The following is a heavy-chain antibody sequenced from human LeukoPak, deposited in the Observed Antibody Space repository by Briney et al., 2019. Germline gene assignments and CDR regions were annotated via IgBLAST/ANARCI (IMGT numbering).Heavy chain of an antibody. CDR1: GYSFASYW. J-gene: IGHJ4*02. CDR2: IFPGDSDT. Sequence: GESLKISCQGSGYSFASYWIAWVHQMPGKGLEWMGVIFPGDSDTRYSPSFQGQVTISADKSISTAYLQWSSLKASDTAMYYCAREREYWGQGTLVTVSS. CDR3: AREREY. D-gene: IGHD6-6*01. V-gene: IGHV5-51*07.